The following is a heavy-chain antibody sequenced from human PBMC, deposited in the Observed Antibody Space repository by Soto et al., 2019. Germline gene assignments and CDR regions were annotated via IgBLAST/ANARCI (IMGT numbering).Heavy chain of an antibody. CDR3: ASDILVVPAAISQPIRRLGYYYGMDV. CDR2: IIPIFGTA. D-gene: IGHD2-2*02. V-gene: IGHV1-69*01. J-gene: IGHJ6*02. Sequence: QVQLVQSGAEVKKPGSSVKVSCKASGGTFSSYAISWVRQAPGQGLEWMGGIIPIFGTANYAQKFQGRVTITADESTSTAYMELSSLRSEDTDVYYCASDILVVPAAISQPIRRLGYYYGMDVWGQWNTVTVSS. CDR1: GGTFSSYA.